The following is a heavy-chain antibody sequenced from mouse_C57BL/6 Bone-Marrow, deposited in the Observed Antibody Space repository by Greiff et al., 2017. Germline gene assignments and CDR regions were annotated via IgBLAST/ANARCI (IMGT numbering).Heavy chain of an antibody. D-gene: IGHD3-3*01. V-gene: IGHV1-69*01. CDR3: AGDACCVAMDY. CDR1: GYTFTSYW. CDR2: IDPSDSYT. J-gene: IGHJ4*01. Sequence: VQLQQPGAELVMPGASVKLSCKASGYTFTSYWMHWVKQRPGQGLEWIGEIDPSDSYTNYNEKFKGKSTLTVDKSSSTAYMQLSSLASEDSAVYYCAGDACCVAMDYWGQGTSVTVSA.